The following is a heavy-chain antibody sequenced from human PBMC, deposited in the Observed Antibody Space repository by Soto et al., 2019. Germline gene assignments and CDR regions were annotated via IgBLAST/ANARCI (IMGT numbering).Heavy chain of an antibody. Sequence: EVQLVESGGVLVKPGGSLRLSCVGSGFSFNNAWMSWVRQAPGKGPEWLGRIKSKIDNGTTDYAAPVKGRFTISRDDSKNALYLQMNSLNTEGTAVYYCTTPGFYYVASGYFSANCFDSWGQGSLVTVSS. D-gene: IGHD3-22*01. CDR1: GFSFNNAW. V-gene: IGHV3-15*01. CDR3: TTPGFYYVASGYFSANCFDS. CDR2: IKSKIDNGTT. J-gene: IGHJ5*01.